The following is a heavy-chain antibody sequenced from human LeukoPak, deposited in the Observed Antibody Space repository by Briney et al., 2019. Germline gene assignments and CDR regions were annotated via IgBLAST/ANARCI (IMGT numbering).Heavy chain of an antibody. Sequence: TGGSLRLSCAASGFTFSSYAMSWVRQAPGKGLEWVSAISGSGGSTYYADSVKGRFTISRDNSKNTLYLQMNSLRAEDTAVYYCAREERITMIVVVTSFDYWGQGTLVTVSS. D-gene: IGHD3-22*01. J-gene: IGHJ4*02. CDR2: ISGSGGST. CDR1: GFTFSSYA. CDR3: AREERITMIVVVTSFDY. V-gene: IGHV3-23*01.